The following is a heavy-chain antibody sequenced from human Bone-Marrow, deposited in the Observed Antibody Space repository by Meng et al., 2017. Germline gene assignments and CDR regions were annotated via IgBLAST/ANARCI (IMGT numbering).Heavy chain of an antibody. D-gene: IGHD3-10*01. CDR2: ISAYNGNT. CDR3: ARGLLWFGEYLYGMDV. V-gene: IGHV1-18*01. Sequence: ASVKVSCKASGYTFTSYGISWVRQAPRQGLEWMGWISAYNGNTNYAQKLQGRVTMTTDTSTSTAYMELRSLRSDDTAVYYCARGLLWFGEYLYGMDVWGQGTTVTVSS. J-gene: IGHJ6*02. CDR1: GYTFTSYG.